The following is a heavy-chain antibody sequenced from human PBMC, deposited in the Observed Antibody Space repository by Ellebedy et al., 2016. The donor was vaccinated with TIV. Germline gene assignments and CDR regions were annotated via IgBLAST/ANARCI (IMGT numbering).Heavy chain of an antibody. J-gene: IGHJ4*02. V-gene: IGHV3-48*01. D-gene: IGHD1-26*01. CDR3: ARDGIVGGPTEYYFDS. CDR1: RFTFSSYG. CDR2: ISSSSSTI. Sequence: PGGSLRLSCAAARFTFSSYGMNWVRQAPGKGLEWLSYISSSSSTIYYADSVKGRFTISRDNAKNSLYLQMNSLRAEDTAVYYCARDGIVGGPTEYYFDSWGQGTLVIVSS.